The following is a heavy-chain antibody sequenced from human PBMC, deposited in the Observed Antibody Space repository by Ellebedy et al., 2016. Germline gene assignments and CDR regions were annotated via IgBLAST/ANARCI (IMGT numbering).Heavy chain of an antibody. D-gene: IGHD5-18*01. CDR3: ARDPRDGYIHGYGKFDP. CDR2: INAGEGDT. V-gene: IGHV1-3*01. J-gene: IGHJ5*02. Sequence: ASVKVSCKASGYRFTNYAIHWVRQAPGQRLEWMGWINAGEGDTKYSEKFQGRFTITRDTSANTVYMELSSLISEDTAIYYCARDPRDGYIHGYGKFDPWGQGTPVTVSS. CDR1: GYRFTNYA.